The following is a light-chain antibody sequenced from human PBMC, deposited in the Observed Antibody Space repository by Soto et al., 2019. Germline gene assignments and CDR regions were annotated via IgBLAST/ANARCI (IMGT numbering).Light chain of an antibody. CDR2: EVT. V-gene: IGLV2-8*01. J-gene: IGLJ3*02. CDR3: TSYVGNDIWV. CDR1: SSDVGAYKY. Sequence: QSALTQPPSAYGSPEHSVTISCIGTSSDVGAYKYVSWYQQYPGKAPKLMIYEVTKRPSGVPDRFSGSKSGNTASLTVSGLQAEDEADYYCTSYVGNDIWVFGGGTKVTVL.